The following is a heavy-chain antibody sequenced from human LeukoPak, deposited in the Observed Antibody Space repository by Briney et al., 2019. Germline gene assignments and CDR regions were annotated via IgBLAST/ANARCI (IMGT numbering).Heavy chain of an antibody. D-gene: IGHD3-3*01. CDR1: GYSISSGYY. V-gene: IGHV4-38-2*01. Sequence: SETLSLTCAVSGYSISSGYYWGWIRQPPGKGLEWIGIIYHSGSTYSNPSLKSRVTISVDTSKNQFSLKMRSVTAADTAVYYCARGNYDFWSGYNWFDPWGQGTLVTVSS. CDR2: IYHSGST. CDR3: ARGNYDFWSGYNWFDP. J-gene: IGHJ5*02.